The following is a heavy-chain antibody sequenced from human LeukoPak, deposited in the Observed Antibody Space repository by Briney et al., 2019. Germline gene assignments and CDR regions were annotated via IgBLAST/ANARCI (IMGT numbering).Heavy chain of an antibody. D-gene: IGHD1-26*01. CDR3: ARTLLGGNWFDP. CDR2: IYTSGST. V-gene: IGHV4-61*02. J-gene: IGHJ5*02. Sequence: PSQTLSLTCTVSGGSISSGSYYWSWIRQPAGKGLEWIGRIYTSGSTNYNPSLKSRVTISVDTSKNQFSLKLSSVTAADTAVYYCARTLLGGNWFDPWGQGTLVTVSS. CDR1: GGSISSGSYY.